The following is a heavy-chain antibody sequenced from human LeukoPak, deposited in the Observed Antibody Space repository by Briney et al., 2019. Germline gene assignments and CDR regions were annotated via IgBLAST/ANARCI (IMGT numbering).Heavy chain of an antibody. J-gene: IGHJ4*02. V-gene: IGHV1-2*02. D-gene: IGHD3-10*01. Sequence: ASVTVSCTASGYTFTVYYLHWVRQAPGQGLEWMGWINPNSGGTNYAQKFQGRVTMTRATSISTAYMELSRLRSDDTAVYYCARVLWFGELFPFGYWGQGTLVTVSS. CDR1: GYTFTVYY. CDR2: INPNSGGT. CDR3: ARVLWFGELFPFGY.